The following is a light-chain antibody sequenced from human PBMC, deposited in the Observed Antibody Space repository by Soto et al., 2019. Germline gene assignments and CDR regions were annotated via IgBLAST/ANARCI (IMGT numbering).Light chain of an antibody. Sequence: QSVLAQPASVSGSPGQSITISCNGTSSDVGGYNYVSWYQQHPGKAPKVMIYDASNRPSGVSNRFSGSKSGNTASLTISGLQAEDEADYFCSSYTSSGTYVFGTGTKVTVL. CDR3: SSYTSSGTYV. V-gene: IGLV2-14*01. CDR1: SSDVGGYNY. CDR2: DAS. J-gene: IGLJ1*01.